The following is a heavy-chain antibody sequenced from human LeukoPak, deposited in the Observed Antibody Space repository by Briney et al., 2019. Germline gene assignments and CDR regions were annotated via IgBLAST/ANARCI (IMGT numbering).Heavy chain of an antibody. Sequence: GGSLRLSCAVSGFTVSSNFMSWVRQAPGKGPEWVSVLYTSGITYYADSVRGRFTISRDNSKNTLYLQMDSLTAEDTAVYYCAGEDAGGTYSFDYWGQGTLVTVSS. CDR3: AGEDAGGTYSFDY. V-gene: IGHV3-66*01. CDR1: GFTVSSNF. J-gene: IGHJ4*02. CDR2: LYTSGIT. D-gene: IGHD1-26*01.